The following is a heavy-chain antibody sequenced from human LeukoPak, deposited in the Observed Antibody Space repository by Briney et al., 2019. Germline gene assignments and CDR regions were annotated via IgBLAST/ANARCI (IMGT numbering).Heavy chain of an antibody. CDR2: ISGSGGTT. CDR1: GFTFSNYA. D-gene: IGHD4-17*01. J-gene: IGHJ4*02. Sequence: RGSLRLSCAASGFTFSNYAISWVRQAPGQGLDWVSGISGSGGTTYYADTVKGRFTISRDNSKNTLYLQMSSLRAEDTAVYYCANRGNTVTTLDYWGQGTLVTVSS. CDR3: ANRGNTVTTLDY. V-gene: IGHV3-23*01.